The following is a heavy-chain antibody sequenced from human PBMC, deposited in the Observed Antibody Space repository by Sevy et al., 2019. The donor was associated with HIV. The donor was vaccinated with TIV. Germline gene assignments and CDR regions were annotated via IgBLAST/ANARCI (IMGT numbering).Heavy chain of an antibody. Sequence: GGSLRLSCAASGFTFDDYAMHWVRQAPGKGLEWVSGISWNSGSIGYADSVKGRFTISRDNAKNSLYLQMNSLGAEDTALYYCAKDWGDDSSGYPLYYFDYWGQGTLVTVSS. J-gene: IGHJ4*02. CDR1: GFTFDDYA. D-gene: IGHD3-22*01. CDR3: AKDWGDDSSGYPLYYFDY. CDR2: ISWNSGSI. V-gene: IGHV3-9*01.